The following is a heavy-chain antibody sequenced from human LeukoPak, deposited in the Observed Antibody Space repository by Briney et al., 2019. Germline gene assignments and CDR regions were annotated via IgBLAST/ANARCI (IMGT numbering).Heavy chain of an antibody. Sequence: PGVSLRLPCAASGFTFNSYAMSWVRQAPGKGLEWVSVIGGSADNADYADSVKGRFTISRDDSKNTLYLQMISLRSEDTAVYYCAKDSVEYNGIYDAFDIWGQGTMVTVSS. J-gene: IGHJ3*02. CDR1: GFTFNSYA. CDR3: AKDSVEYNGIYDAFDI. V-gene: IGHV3-23*01. D-gene: IGHD1-26*01. CDR2: IGGSADNA.